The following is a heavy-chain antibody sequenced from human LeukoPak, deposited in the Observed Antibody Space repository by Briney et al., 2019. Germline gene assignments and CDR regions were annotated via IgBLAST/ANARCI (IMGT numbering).Heavy chain of an antibody. CDR3: ARAARSSSWYMGY. Sequence: GGSLRHSCAASGFTFSSYWMHCVRQVPGKGLVWVSRINSDGSSTTYADSVKGRFTISRDNAKNTLYLQMNSLRDEDTAVYYCARAARSSSWYMGYWGQGTLVTVSS. CDR1: GFTFSSYW. CDR2: INSDGSST. V-gene: IGHV3-74*03. D-gene: IGHD6-13*01. J-gene: IGHJ4*02.